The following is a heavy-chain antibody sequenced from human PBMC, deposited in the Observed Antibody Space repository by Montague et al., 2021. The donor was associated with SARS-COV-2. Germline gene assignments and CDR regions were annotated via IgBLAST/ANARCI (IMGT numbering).Heavy chain of an antibody. CDR1: GSSVRSNY. Sequence: SETLSLTCIVSGSSVRSNYWSWIRQHPGKGLEWIGYIYDSGSTNXXPSLKSRVTISVATSKNQFSLKLSSVTAADTAVYYCARENTVTTFGGPYYIDSWGQGTLVTVSA. D-gene: IGHD4-17*01. V-gene: IGHV4-59*02. CDR2: IYDSGST. J-gene: IGHJ4*02. CDR3: ARENTVTTFGGPYYIDS.